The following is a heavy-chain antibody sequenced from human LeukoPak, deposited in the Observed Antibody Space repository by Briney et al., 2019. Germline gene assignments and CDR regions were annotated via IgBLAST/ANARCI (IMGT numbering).Heavy chain of an antibody. CDR2: IRYDGSNK. D-gene: IGHD4-17*01. CDR1: GFTFSSYG. CDR3: AKDGSTTVTTRYFDL. J-gene: IGHJ2*01. V-gene: IGHV3-30*02. Sequence: GGSLRLSCAASGFTFSSYGMHWVRQAPGKGLEWVAFIRYDGSNKYYADSVKGRFTISRDNSKNTLYLQMNSLRAEDTSVYYCAKDGSTTVTTRYFDLWGRGTLVTVSS.